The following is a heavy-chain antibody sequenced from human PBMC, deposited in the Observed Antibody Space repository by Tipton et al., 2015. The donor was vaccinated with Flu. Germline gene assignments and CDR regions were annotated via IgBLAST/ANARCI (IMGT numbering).Heavy chain of an antibody. J-gene: IGHJ6*02. CDR2: IYTSGTT. V-gene: IGHV3-53*01. D-gene: IGHD3-10*01. Sequence: VQLVQSGGGLIQPGGSLRLSCAASGFTVSSNYMSWVRQAPGKGLEWVSVIYTSGTTYYADSVKGRFTISKDSSKNTLYLQMNNLRTEDTAVYYCARPYVLLWFGEPQGMDVWGQGTTVTVSS. CDR1: GFTVSSNY. CDR3: ARPYVLLWFGEPQGMDV.